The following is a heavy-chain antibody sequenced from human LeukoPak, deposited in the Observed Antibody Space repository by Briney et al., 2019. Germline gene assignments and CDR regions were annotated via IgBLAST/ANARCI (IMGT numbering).Heavy chain of an antibody. J-gene: IGHJ4*02. D-gene: IGHD6-19*01. CDR3: AKDTGYTSGRLDY. CDR1: GFTFSSYS. CDR2: ISSSSSYI. Sequence: GGSLRLSCAVSGFTFSSYSMNWVRQAPGKGLEWVSSISSSSSYIYYADSVKGRFTISRDNAKNSLYLQMNSLTTEDTAVYYCAKDTGYTSGRLDYWGQGNLFTVSS. V-gene: IGHV3-21*01.